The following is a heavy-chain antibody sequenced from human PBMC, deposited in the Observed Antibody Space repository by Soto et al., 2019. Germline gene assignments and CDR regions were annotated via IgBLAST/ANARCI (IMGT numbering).Heavy chain of an antibody. CDR3: ARDLSISHSSSSLLLGAFDI. D-gene: IGHD6-6*01. CDR1: GFTFSSYA. Sequence: QVQLVESGGGVGQPGRSLRLSCAASGFTFSSYAMHWVRQAPGKGLEWVAVISYDGSNKYYADSVKGRFTISRDNSKNTLYLQMNSLRAEDTAVYYCARDLSISHSSSSLLLGAFDIWGQGTMVTVSS. J-gene: IGHJ3*02. CDR2: ISYDGSNK. V-gene: IGHV3-30-3*01.